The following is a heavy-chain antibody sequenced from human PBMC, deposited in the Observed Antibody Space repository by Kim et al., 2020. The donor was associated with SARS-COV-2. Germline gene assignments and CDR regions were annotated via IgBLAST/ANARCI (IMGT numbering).Heavy chain of an antibody. D-gene: IGHD3-22*01. CDR2: INHSGST. J-gene: IGHJ4*02. V-gene: IGHV4-34*01. Sequence: GGSFSGYYWSWIRQPPGKGLEWIGEINHSGSTNYNPSLKSRVTISVDTSKNQFSLKLSSVTAADTAVYYCARCPRIVVDLYYFDYWGQGTLAT. CDR3: ARCPRIVVDLYYFDY. CDR1: GGSFSGYY.